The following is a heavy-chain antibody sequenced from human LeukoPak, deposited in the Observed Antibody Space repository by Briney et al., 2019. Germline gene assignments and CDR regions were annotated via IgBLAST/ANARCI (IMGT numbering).Heavy chain of an antibody. CDR2: ISDSGSGT. CDR1: GFTVSSNY. Sequence: GGSLRLSCAASGFTVSSNYMSWVRQAPGKGLEWVSVISDSGSGTYYADSVKGRFTISRDNSKNTLYLQMNSLRAEDTAVYYCAKRGSGLDYWGQGTLVTVSS. CDR3: AKRGSGLDY. D-gene: IGHD1-14*01. J-gene: IGHJ4*02. V-gene: IGHV3-23*01.